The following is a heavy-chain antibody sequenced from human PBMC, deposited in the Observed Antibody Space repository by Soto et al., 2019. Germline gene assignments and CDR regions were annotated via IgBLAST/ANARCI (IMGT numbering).Heavy chain of an antibody. CDR3: AKGKAMVPDFDY. CDR1: GFTFDDYA. V-gene: IGHV3-9*01. J-gene: IGHJ4*02. CDR2: ISWNSGSI. D-gene: IGHD5-18*01. Sequence: GGSLRLSCAASGFTFDDYAMHWVRQAPGKGLEWVSGISWNSGSIGYADSVKGRFTISRDNAKNSLYLQMNSLRAEDTALYYCAKGKAMVPDFDYWGQGTLVTVSS.